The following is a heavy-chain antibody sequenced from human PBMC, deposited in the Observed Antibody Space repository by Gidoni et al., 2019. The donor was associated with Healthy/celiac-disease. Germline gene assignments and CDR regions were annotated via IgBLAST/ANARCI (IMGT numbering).Heavy chain of an antibody. CDR1: GGTFRSYA. V-gene: IGHV1-69*01. D-gene: IGHD3-9*01. CDR3: ARGLRGRYFDWLPIDY. CDR2: IIPIFGTA. Sequence: QVQLVQSGAEVKKPGSSVKVSCKASGGTFRSYAISWVRQAPGQGLEWMGGIIPIFGTANYAQKFQGRVTITADESTSTAYMELSSLRSEDTAVYYCARGLRGRYFDWLPIDYWGQGTLVTVSS. J-gene: IGHJ4*02.